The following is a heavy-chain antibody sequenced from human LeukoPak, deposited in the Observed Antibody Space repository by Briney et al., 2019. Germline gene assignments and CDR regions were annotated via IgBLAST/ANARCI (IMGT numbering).Heavy chain of an antibody. V-gene: IGHV1-2*02. CDR2: INPNSGGT. CDR1: GYTFTGYY. Sequence: GASVKVSCKASGYTFTGYYMHWVRQAPGQGLEWMGWINPNSGGTNYAQKFQGRVTMTRDTSISTAYMELSRLRSDDTAVYYCARGRYGSGSYYQGNWFDPWGQGTLVTVSS. J-gene: IGHJ5*02. D-gene: IGHD3-10*01. CDR3: ARGRYGSGSYYQGNWFDP.